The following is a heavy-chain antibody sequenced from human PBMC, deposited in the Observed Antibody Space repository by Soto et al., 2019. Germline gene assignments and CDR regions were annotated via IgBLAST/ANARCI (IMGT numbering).Heavy chain of an antibody. Sequence: PSETMFVTYAVSGGTISSSNWWRRINKHPGKGLEWIGEIYHSGSTNYNPSLKSRVTISVDKSKNQFSLKLSSVTAADTAVYYCARYYYGSGSYYNSDPWGQGTLVTVSS. J-gene: IGHJ5*02. CDR2: IYHSGST. V-gene: IGHV4-4*02. CDR1: GGTISSSNW. D-gene: IGHD3-10*01. CDR3: ARYYYGSGSYYNSDP.